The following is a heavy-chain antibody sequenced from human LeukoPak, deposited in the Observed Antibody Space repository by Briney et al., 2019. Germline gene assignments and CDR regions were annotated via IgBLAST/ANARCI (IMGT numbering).Heavy chain of an antibody. CDR1: GFTVSSNY. Sequence: PGGSLRLSCAASGFTVSSNYMSWVRQAPGKGLEWVSVIYSGGSTYYADSVKGRLTISRDNSKNTLYLQMNSLRAEDTAVYYCARDEVRGVIDYWGQGTLVTVSS. V-gene: IGHV3-66*01. D-gene: IGHD3-10*01. CDR2: IYSGGST. J-gene: IGHJ4*02. CDR3: ARDEVRGVIDY.